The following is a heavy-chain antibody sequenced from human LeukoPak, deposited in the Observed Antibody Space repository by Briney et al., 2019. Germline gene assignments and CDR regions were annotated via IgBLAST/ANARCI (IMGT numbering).Heavy chain of an antibody. Sequence: SETLSLTCKISRGSLSNYHWSWIRQPPGKGLEWIGYISYSGSANYNPSLQSRVSISLDTSKSQFSLRLSSVIAADTAVYYCATEGDYYDSGTFYKTLDIWGQGTMVTVPS. CDR1: RGSLSNYH. D-gene: IGHD3-10*01. CDR3: ATEGDYYDSGTFYKTLDI. CDR2: ISYSGSA. J-gene: IGHJ3*02. V-gene: IGHV4-59*01.